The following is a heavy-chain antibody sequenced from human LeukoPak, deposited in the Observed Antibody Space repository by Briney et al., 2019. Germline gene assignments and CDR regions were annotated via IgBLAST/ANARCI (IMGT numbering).Heavy chain of an antibody. Sequence: GASVKVSCKASGYTFTSYDINWVRQASGQGLEWVGWMNPNSGNTGYAQKFQGRVTMTRNTSISTACMELSSLRSEDTAVYYCARGPTRYCSGGSCYGEYYFDYWGQGTLVTVSS. CDR2: MNPNSGNT. D-gene: IGHD2-15*01. CDR1: GYTFTSYD. CDR3: ARGPTRYCSGGSCYGEYYFDY. V-gene: IGHV1-8*01. J-gene: IGHJ4*02.